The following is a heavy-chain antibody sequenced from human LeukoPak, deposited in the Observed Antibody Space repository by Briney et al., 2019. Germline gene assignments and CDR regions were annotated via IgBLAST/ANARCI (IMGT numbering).Heavy chain of an antibody. V-gene: IGHV1-69*06. CDR1: GGTFSSYA. CDR3: ARASGDSSSWFNYYYYMDV. CDR2: IIPIFGTA. D-gene: IGHD6-13*01. J-gene: IGHJ6*03. Sequence: SVKVSCKASGGTFSSYAISWVRQAPGQGLEWMGGIIPIFGTANYAQKFQGRVTITADKSTSTAYMELSSLRAGDTAVYYCARASGDSSSWFNYYYYMDVWGKGTTVTISS.